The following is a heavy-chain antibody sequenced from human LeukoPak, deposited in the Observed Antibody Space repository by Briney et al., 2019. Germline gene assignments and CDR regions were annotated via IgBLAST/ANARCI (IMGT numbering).Heavy chain of an antibody. CDR1: GGTFSSYA. CDR3: ARDLKLEPHFDY. Sequence: EASVKVSCKASGGTFSSYAISWVRQAPGQGLEWMGWINPNSGGTNYAQKFQGRVTMTRDTSISTAYMELSRLTSDDTAVYYCARDLKLEPHFDYWGQGTLVTVSS. CDR2: INPNSGGT. V-gene: IGHV1-2*02. D-gene: IGHD1-1*01. J-gene: IGHJ4*02.